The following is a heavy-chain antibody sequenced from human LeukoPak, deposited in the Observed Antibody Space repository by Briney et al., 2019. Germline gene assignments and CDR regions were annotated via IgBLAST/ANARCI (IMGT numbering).Heavy chain of an antibody. Sequence: HSETLSLTCAVSGGSISSYYWSWVRQPPGKGLEWIGYIYYSGSTNYNPSLKSRVTISVDTSKNQFSLKLSSVTAADTAVYYCARTNYYDSSGYRYYYYYYYMDVWGKGTTVTVSS. D-gene: IGHD3-22*01. CDR3: ARTNYYDSSGYRYYYYYYYMDV. J-gene: IGHJ6*03. V-gene: IGHV4-59*01. CDR2: IYYSGST. CDR1: GGSISSYY.